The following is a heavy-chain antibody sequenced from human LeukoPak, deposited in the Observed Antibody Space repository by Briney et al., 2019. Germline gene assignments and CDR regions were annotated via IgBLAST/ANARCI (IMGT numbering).Heavy chain of an antibody. CDR2: ISHTSSHV. D-gene: IGHD3-10*01. Sequence: GGSLRLSCAASGFTFDDYAMHWVWQAPGKGLEWVSSISHTSSHVYYADSVRGRFTISRDNAKNSLYLQMNSLRVEDTAVYYCARVLDYYGSGSYSKDYYYYYMDVWGKGTTVTVSS. V-gene: IGHV3-21*01. J-gene: IGHJ6*03. CDR1: GFTFDDYA. CDR3: ARVLDYYGSGSYSKDYYYYYMDV.